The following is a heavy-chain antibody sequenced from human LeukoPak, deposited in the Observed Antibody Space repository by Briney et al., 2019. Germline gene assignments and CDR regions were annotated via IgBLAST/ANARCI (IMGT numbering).Heavy chain of an antibody. CDR1: GYTLTELS. Sequence: ASVKVSCKVSGYTLTELSMHWVRQAPGKGLEWMGGFDPEDGETIYAQKFQGRVTMTEDTSTDTAYMELSSLRSEDTAVYYCARGYSSLKNFDYWGQGTLVTVSS. CDR2: FDPEDGET. V-gene: IGHV1-24*01. CDR3: ARGYSSLKNFDY. J-gene: IGHJ4*02. D-gene: IGHD6-13*01.